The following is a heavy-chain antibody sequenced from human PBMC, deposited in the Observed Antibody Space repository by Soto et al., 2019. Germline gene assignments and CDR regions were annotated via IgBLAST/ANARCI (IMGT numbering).Heavy chain of an antibody. CDR2: IKQDGSEK. J-gene: IGHJ4*02. CDR1: GFTFSSYG. CDR3: ARGITIFGVVNY. V-gene: IGHV3-7*01. Sequence: GGSLRLSCAASGFTFSSYGMHWVRQAPGKGLEWVANIKQDGSEKYYVDSVKGRFTISRDNAKNSLYLQMNSLRAEDTAVYYCARGITIFGVVNYWGQGTLVTVSS. D-gene: IGHD3-3*01.